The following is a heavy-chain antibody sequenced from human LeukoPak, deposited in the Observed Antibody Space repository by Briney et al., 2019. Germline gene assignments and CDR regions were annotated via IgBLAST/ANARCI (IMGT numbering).Heavy chain of an antibody. J-gene: IGHJ4*02. Sequence: SETLSLTCTVSGYSISSRSYYWGWIRQPPGQGLEWIGHISYTGSTYYSPSLKSRVTISVDTSKNQFSLQLRSVTAADTAVYYCARDRYYEPLDYWGQRTLVTVST. CDR2: ISYTGST. V-gene: IGHV4-39*07. D-gene: IGHD3-22*01. CDR3: ARDRYYEPLDY. CDR1: GYSISSRSYY.